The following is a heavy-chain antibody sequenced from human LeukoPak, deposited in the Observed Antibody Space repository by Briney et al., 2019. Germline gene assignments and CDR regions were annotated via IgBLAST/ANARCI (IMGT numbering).Heavy chain of an antibody. D-gene: IGHD3-22*01. CDR1: GYTFTGYY. J-gene: IGHJ4*02. Sequence: SVKVSCKSSGYTFTGYYMHWVRQPPGQGLEWMGRIIPILGIANYAQKFQGRVTITADKSTSTAYMELSSLRSEDTAVYYCARDNYYDGSGYGLDYWGQGTLVTVA. CDR3: ARDNYYDGSGYGLDY. CDR2: IIPILGIA. V-gene: IGHV1-69*04.